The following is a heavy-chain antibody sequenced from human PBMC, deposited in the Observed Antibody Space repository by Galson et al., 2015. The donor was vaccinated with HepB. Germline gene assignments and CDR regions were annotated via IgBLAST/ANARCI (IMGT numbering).Heavy chain of an antibody. Sequence: SLRLSCAASGFTFSSYWMSWVRQAPGKGLEWVANIKEDGSEKYYVDSVKGRFTISRDNLKNTLYLQMNSLRAEDTAIYYCAKSRGDSWRSSSWFAEGYWGQGTLVTVSS. D-gene: IGHD6-13*01. V-gene: IGHV3-7*03. CDR3: AKSRGDSWRSSSWFAEGY. CDR2: IKEDGSEK. CDR1: GFTFSSYW. J-gene: IGHJ4*02.